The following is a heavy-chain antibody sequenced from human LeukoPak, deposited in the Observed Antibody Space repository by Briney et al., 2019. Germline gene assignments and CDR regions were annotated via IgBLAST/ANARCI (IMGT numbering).Heavy chain of an antibody. J-gene: IGHJ3*02. V-gene: IGHV4-61*02. CDR1: GGSISIGGYY. CDR2: IYSDGSS. D-gene: IGHD5-24*01. CDR3: ARVIRTDPCNYDGFDI. Sequence: SQTLSLTCTVSGGSISIGGYYWSWIRQPAGKGLEWIGRIYSDGSSNCSPSLNSRVTISIDTSKNQFSLNLSSVTAADTAVYYCARVIRTDPCNYDGFDIWGQGTMVTVSS.